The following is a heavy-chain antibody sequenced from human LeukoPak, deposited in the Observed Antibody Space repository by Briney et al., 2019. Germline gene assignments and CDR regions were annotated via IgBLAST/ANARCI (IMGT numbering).Heavy chain of an antibody. V-gene: IGHV1-69*04. J-gene: IGHJ3*02. CDR1: GDMFTTYA. D-gene: IGHD3-10*01. CDR2: TIPLLDKS. CDR3: ASTRGGDEAYDI. Sequence: SVKVSCKASGDMFTTYAIIWVRQAPGQGLEWMGRTIPLLDKSTYAQKFQGRVTIFADKSTGTPYMELSSLTSEDTAIYYCASTRGGDEAYDIWGQGTLVAVSS.